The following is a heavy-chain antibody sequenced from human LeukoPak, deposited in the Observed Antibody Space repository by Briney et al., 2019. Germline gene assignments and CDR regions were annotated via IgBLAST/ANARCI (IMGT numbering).Heavy chain of an antibody. V-gene: IGHV4-4*07. D-gene: IGHD3-22*01. J-gene: IGHJ4*02. Sequence: PSETLSLTCTVSGGSISNYYWSWVRQPAGKGLEWIGRIYSSGDINYNLSLTSRVTISVDKSQNQLSLKLISVTPADTAVYYCVRERVGYDTSGRGPRFDCWGQGALVTVSP. CDR2: IYSSGDI. CDR3: VRERVGYDTSGRGPRFDC. CDR1: GGSISNYY.